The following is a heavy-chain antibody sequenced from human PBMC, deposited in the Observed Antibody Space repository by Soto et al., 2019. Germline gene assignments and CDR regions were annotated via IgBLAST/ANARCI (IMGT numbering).Heavy chain of an antibody. CDR3: DRKKPGREWELPDY. Sequence: QVQLVESGGGVVQPGRSLRLSCAASGFAFSTYGMHWVRQAPGKGLEWVAVITSDGARINYADSVKGRFTISRDNSKNTLYLLMNSLRIDDTAVSSWDRKKPGREWELPDYWGQGTLVTVSS. CDR2: ITSDGARI. V-gene: IGHV3-30*18. D-gene: IGHD1-26*01. CDR1: GFAFSTYG. J-gene: IGHJ4*02.